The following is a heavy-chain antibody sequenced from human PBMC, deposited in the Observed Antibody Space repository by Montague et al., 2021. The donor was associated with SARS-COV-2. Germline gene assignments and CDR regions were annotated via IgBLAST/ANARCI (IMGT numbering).Heavy chain of an antibody. Sequence: SLRLSCAASGFTFSSYAMHWVRQAPGKGLEWMSVISCNASNKYYADSVKGRFTISRDNSKNTLYLQMNSLRAEDTAVYYCAREGRFADNVLLWFWELPVANWFDLWGQGTLVTVSS. CDR2: ISCNASNK. CDR3: AREGRFADNVLLWFWELPVANWFDL. J-gene: IGHJ5*02. CDR1: GFTFSSYA. D-gene: IGHD3-10*01. V-gene: IGHV3-30-3*01.